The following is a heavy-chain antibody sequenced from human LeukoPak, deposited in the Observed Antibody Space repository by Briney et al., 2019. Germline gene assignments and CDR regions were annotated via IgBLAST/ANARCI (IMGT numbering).Heavy chain of an antibody. D-gene: IGHD1-26*01. Sequence: PGGSLRLSCAASGFTFSSYEMNWVRQAPGKGLEWVSYISSSGSTTYYADSVKGRFTISRDNSKNTLYLQMNSLRAEDTAVYYCAKAANEWELLAGYFDYWGQGTLVTVSS. V-gene: IGHV3-48*03. J-gene: IGHJ4*02. CDR2: ISSSGSTT. CDR1: GFTFSSYE. CDR3: AKAANEWELLAGYFDY.